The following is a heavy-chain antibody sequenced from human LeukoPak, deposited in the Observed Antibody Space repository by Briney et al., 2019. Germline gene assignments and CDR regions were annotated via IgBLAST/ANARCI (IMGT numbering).Heavy chain of an antibody. Sequence: GSLRLSCAASGFTFSSYAMHWVRQAPGKGLEWVAVISYDGSNKYYADSVKGRFTISRDNSKNTLYLQMNSLRAEDTAVYYCAREYYDILTGLYYFDYWGQGTLVTVSS. CDR3: AREYYDILTGLYYFDY. CDR2: ISYDGSNK. V-gene: IGHV3-30-3*01. D-gene: IGHD3-9*01. J-gene: IGHJ4*02. CDR1: GFTFSSYA.